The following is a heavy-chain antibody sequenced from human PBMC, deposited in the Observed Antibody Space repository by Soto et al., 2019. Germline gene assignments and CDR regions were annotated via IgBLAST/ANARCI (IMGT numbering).Heavy chain of an antibody. D-gene: IGHD6-13*01. Sequence: PGESLKISCKGSGYSFTSYWIGWVRQMPGKGLEWMGIIYPGDSDTRYSPSFQGQVTISADKFISTAYLQWSSLKASDTAMYYCARSEGSSWYAEYFQHWGQGTLVTVSS. CDR1: GYSFTSYW. CDR3: ARSEGSSWYAEYFQH. CDR2: IYPGDSDT. J-gene: IGHJ1*01. V-gene: IGHV5-51*01.